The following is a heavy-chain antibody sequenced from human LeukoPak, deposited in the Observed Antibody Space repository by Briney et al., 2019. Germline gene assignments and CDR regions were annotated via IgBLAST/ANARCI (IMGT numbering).Heavy chain of an antibody. Sequence: PSETLSLTCTVSGGSISSYYWSWIRQPPGKGLEWIGYIYHSGSTYYNPSLKSRVTISVDRSKNQFSLKLSSVTAADTAVYYCAKRHYDFWSGYSENWFDPWGQGTLVTVSS. D-gene: IGHD3-3*01. CDR2: IYHSGST. V-gene: IGHV4-59*04. J-gene: IGHJ5*02. CDR1: GGSISSYY. CDR3: AKRHYDFWSGYSENWFDP.